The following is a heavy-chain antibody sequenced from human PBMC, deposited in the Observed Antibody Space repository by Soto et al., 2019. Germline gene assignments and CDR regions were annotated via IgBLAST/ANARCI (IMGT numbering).Heavy chain of an antibody. CDR2: IWYDGSNK. D-gene: IGHD1-26*01. V-gene: IGHV3-33*01. CDR1: GFTFSSYG. CDR3: ARINRGSYPGGNWFDP. Sequence: GGSLRLSCAASGFTFSSYGMHWVRQAPGKGLEWVAVIWYDGSNKYYADSVKGRFTISRDNSKNTLYLQMNSLRAEDTAVYYCARINRGSYPGGNWFDPWGQGTLVTISS. J-gene: IGHJ5*02.